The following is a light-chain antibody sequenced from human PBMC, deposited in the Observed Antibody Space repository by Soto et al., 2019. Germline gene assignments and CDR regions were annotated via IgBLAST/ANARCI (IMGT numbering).Light chain of an antibody. CDR3: QQYATSPRLT. Sequence: EIVLTQSPGTLSLSPGERVTLSCRASQSVSSGYLAWYQQKPGQAPRLVIYGASSRPTGIPDRFSGSGSGTDFTLTISRLEPEDFAVYHCQQYATSPRLTFGGGTKVEIK. CDR1: QSVSSGY. V-gene: IGKV3-20*01. J-gene: IGKJ4*01. CDR2: GAS.